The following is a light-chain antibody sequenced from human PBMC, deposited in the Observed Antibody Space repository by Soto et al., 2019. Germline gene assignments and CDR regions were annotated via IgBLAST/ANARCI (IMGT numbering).Light chain of an antibody. V-gene: IGKV3-15*01. CDR2: GAS. Sequence: DIVMTQSPDTLSVSPGDRATLPCRASQSVSSNLAWYQQKPGQAPRLLIYGASTRATGIPARFSGSGSGTEFTITISSLQSEDFAIYYCQQYDNWPPYTFGQGTKLEIK. CDR1: QSVSSN. CDR3: QQYDNWPPYT. J-gene: IGKJ2*01.